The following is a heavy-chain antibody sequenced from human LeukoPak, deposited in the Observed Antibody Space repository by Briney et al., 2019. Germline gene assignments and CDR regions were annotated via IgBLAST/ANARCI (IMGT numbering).Heavy chain of an antibody. CDR3: ARAGKTYGDKTFDY. J-gene: IGHJ4*02. CDR1: GYTFSGYY. CDR2: INPNSGGT. V-gene: IGHV1-2*06. D-gene: IGHD4-17*01. Sequence: ASVKVSCKASGYTFSGYYMHWVRQAPGQGLEWMGRINPNSGGTNSAQKFQGRVTMTRDTSISTAYMKLSRLRFDDTAVYYCARAGKTYGDKTFDYWGQGTLVTVSS.